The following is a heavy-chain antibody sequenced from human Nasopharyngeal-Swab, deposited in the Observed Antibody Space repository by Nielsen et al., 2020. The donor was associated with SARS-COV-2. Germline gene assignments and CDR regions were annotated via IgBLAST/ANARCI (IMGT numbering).Heavy chain of an antibody. CDR1: GFTFSSYG. Sequence: GGSLRLSCAASGFTFSSYGMHWIRQAPGKGLEWVAVIWYDGSNKYYADSVKGRFTISRDNSKNTLYLQMNSLRAEDTAVYYCASPYSGSYLDAFDIWGQGTMVTVSS. CDR2: IWYDGSNK. CDR3: ASPYSGSYLDAFDI. V-gene: IGHV3-30*19. J-gene: IGHJ3*02. D-gene: IGHD1-26*01.